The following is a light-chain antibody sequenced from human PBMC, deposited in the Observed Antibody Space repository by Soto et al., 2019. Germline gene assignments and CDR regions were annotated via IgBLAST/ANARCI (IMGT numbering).Light chain of an antibody. V-gene: IGKV1-5*03. CDR2: KAS. Sequence: DIQMTQSPSTLSGSVGDRVTITCRASQTISSWLAWYQQKPGKAPKLLIYKASTLDSGVPSRFSGSGSGTEFTLTIISLQPADFATYYCQHHNSYSEAFGQGTKVDIK. CDR3: QHHNSYSEA. J-gene: IGKJ1*01. CDR1: QTISSW.